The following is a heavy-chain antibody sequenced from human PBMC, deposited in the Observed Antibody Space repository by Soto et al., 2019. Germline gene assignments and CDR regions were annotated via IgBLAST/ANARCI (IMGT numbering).Heavy chain of an antibody. J-gene: IGHJ4*02. V-gene: IGHV3-30*18. CDR3: AKDLAPFISDSWSGTFDF. CDR2: ISYDGRHK. D-gene: IGHD3-3*01. Sequence: GGSLRLSCAASGFTFSNHGMNWVRQAPGKGLEWVSVISYDGRHKHYADSVKGRFSISRDNSQNTLYLQIYSLRGEDTAVYYCAKDLAPFISDSWSGTFDFWGQGTLVTVSS. CDR1: GFTFSNHG.